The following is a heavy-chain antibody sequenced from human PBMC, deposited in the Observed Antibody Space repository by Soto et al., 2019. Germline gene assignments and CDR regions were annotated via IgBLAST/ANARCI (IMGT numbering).Heavy chain of an antibody. CDR3: ARGVHYDSSGYYYFY. J-gene: IGHJ4*02. CDR2: ITPIFGTA. V-gene: IGHV1-69*13. CDR1: GGTFSSYA. D-gene: IGHD3-22*01. Sequence: SVKVSCKASGGTFSSYAISWVRQAPGQGLEWMGGITPIFGTANYAQKFQGRVTITADESTSTAYMELRSLRSEDTAVYYCARGVHYDSSGYYYFYWGQGTLVTVSS.